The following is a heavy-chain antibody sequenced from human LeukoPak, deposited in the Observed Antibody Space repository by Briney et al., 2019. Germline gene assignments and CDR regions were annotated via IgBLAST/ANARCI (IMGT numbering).Heavy chain of an antibody. CDR2: IYYSGST. J-gene: IGHJ6*02. Sequence: SETLSLTCTVSGGSISSSSYYWGWIRQPPGKGLEWIGSIYYSGSTYYNPSLKSRVTISVDTSKNQFSLKLSSVTAADTAVYYCARHVYSSGWYDYYYYYGMDVWGQGTTVTVSS. CDR3: ARHVYSSGWYDYYYYYGMDV. D-gene: IGHD6-19*01. V-gene: IGHV4-39*01. CDR1: GGSISSSSYY.